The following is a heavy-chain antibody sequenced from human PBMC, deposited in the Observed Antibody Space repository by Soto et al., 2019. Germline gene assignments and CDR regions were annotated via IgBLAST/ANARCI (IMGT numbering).Heavy chain of an antibody. CDR2: IYYTGST. CDR3: ARGGGYDFRSSQAPPIDV. Sequence: SETLSLTCTVSGVSISGSRYYWGWIRQPPGRGLEWIGNIYYTGSTNYNPALKSRVTISLDTSKNQFSLKLRSVTAADTAVYYCARGGGYDFRSSQAPPIDVWGQGTTVTVSS. CDR1: GVSISGSRYY. V-gene: IGHV4-39*07. J-gene: IGHJ6*02. D-gene: IGHD3-3*01.